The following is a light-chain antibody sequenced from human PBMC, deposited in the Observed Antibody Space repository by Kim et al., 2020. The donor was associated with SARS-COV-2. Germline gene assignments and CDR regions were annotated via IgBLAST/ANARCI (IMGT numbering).Light chain of an antibody. J-gene: IGKJ1*01. V-gene: IGKV3-20*01. CDR3: QQYSSSPAT. CDR2: GAS. Sequence: SPGESATLTCRASQSVSSNYLAWYQQKPGQAPRLLIYGASSRATGIPDRFSGSGSGTDFTLTITRLEPEDFAVYYCQQYSSSPATFGQWTKVDIK. CDR1: QSVSSNY.